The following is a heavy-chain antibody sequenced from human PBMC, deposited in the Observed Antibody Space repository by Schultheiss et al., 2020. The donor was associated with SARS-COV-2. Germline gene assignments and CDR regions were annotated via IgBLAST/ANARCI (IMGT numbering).Heavy chain of an antibody. CDR2: ISCDGSNE. CDR3: ASGSGYYYYGMDV. J-gene: IGHJ6*02. CDR1: GFTFSKYS. V-gene: IGHV3-30*07. Sequence: GGSLRLSCAASGFTFSKYSMYWVRQAPGKGPEWVAAISCDGSNEHYADSVKGRFTISRDNAKNSLYLQMNSLRAEDTAVYYCASGSGYYYYGMDVWGQGTTVTVSS. D-gene: IGHD3-10*01.